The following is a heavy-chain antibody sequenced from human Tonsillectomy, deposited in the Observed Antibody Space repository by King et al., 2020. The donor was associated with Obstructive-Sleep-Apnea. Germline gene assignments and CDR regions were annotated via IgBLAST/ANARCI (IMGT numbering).Heavy chain of an antibody. CDR1: GGSISGRSYY. CDR2: IYYSGST. V-gene: IGHV4-39*07. J-gene: IGHJ6*02. D-gene: IGHD3-22*01. Sequence: QLQESGPGLVKPSETLSLTCTVSGGSISGRSYYLGWIRQPPGKGLEWIGRIYYSGSTYYNPSLTSRVTISGDTSKNQFSLKLRSVTAADTAVYYCLGYYDSSGYSYDEDYYYGMDVWGQGTTVTVSS. CDR3: LGYYDSSGYSYDEDYYYGMDV.